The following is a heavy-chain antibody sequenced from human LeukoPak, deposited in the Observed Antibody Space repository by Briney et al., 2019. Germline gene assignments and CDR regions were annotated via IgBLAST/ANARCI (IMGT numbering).Heavy chain of an antibody. V-gene: IGHV4-4*09. Sequence: ASETLSLTCTVSGGSISSYYWSWIRQPPGKGLEWIGYIYTSGSTNYNPSLKSRVTISVDTSKNQFSLKLSSVTAADTAVYYCAKGYFEDYFDYWGQGTLVTVSS. CDR1: GGSISSYY. J-gene: IGHJ4*02. CDR3: AKGYFEDYFDY. D-gene: IGHD3-22*01. CDR2: IYTSGST.